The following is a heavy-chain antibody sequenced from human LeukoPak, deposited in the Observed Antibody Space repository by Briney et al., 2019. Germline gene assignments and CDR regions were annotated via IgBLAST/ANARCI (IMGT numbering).Heavy chain of an antibody. D-gene: IGHD2-2*01. V-gene: IGHV3-30*18. CDR2: ISYDGSNK. CDR1: GFTFSSHG. J-gene: IGHJ4*02. CDR3: AKEGIVVVPAAMPDY. Sequence: GRSLRLSCAASGFTFSSHGMHWVRQAPGKGLEWVAVISYDGSNKYYADSVKGRFTISRDNSKNTLYLQMDSLRAEDTAVYYCAKEGIVVVPAAMPDYWGQGTLVTVSS.